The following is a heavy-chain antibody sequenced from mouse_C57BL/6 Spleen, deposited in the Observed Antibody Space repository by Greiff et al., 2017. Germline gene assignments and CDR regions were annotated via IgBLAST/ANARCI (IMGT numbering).Heavy chain of an antibody. Sequence: VQLVESGAELVRPGTSVTVSCKASGYAFTNYLIEWVKQRPGQGLEWIGVINPGSGGTNYNEKFKGKATLTADKSSSTAYMQLSSLTSEDSAVYFCARGGYDYDGAWFAYWGQGTLVTVSA. CDR3: ARGGYDYDGAWFAY. CDR1: GYAFTNYL. J-gene: IGHJ3*01. D-gene: IGHD2-4*01. CDR2: INPGSGGT. V-gene: IGHV1-54*01.